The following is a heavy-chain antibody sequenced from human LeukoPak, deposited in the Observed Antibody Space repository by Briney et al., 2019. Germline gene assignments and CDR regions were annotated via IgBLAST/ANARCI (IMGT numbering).Heavy chain of an antibody. D-gene: IGHD3-10*01. CDR2: IRYDGSNK. V-gene: IGHV3-30*02. CDR1: GFTFSSYD. CDR3: ATYGSGSYYRFDY. Sequence: GGSLRLSCAASGFTFSSYDMHWVRQAPGKGLEWVAFIRYDGSNKYYADSVKGRFTISRDNSKNTLYLQMNSLRAEDTAVYYCATYGSGSYYRFDYWGQGTLVTVSS. J-gene: IGHJ4*02.